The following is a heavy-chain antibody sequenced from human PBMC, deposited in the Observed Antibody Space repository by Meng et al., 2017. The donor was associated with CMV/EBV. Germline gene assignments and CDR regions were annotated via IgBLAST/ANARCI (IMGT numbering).Heavy chain of an antibody. J-gene: IGHJ6*02. CDR1: GGSISSSSYY. V-gene: IGHV4-39*07. CDR3: AREGYSYGDYYYGMDV. Sequence: SETLSLTCTVSGGSISSSSYYWGWIRQPPGKGLEWIGSIYYSGSTYYNPSPKSRVTISVDTSKNQFSLKLSSVTAADTAVYYCAREGYSYGDYYYGMDVWGQGTTVTVSS. D-gene: IGHD5-18*01. CDR2: IYYSGST.